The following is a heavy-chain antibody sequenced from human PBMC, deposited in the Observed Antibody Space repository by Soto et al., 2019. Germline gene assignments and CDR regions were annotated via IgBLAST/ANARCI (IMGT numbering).Heavy chain of an antibody. Sequence: EVQLVESGGGLMEPGGSRRLSRAASGFTFSSYWMSWVRKTPGKGLEWVANIKQDGSEKYYVDSVKGRFTISRDNAKNSLYLQMNSLRDEDTAVYYCARGRGDYWGQGTLVTVSS. CDR1: GFTFSSYW. D-gene: IGHD3-10*01. V-gene: IGHV3-7*04. J-gene: IGHJ4*02. CDR3: ARGRGDY. CDR2: IKQDGSEK.